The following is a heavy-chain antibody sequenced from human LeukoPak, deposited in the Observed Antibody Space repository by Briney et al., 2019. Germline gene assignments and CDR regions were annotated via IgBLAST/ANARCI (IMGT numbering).Heavy chain of an antibody. CDR3: ARDQVGPED. CDR2: IKQDGSGK. V-gene: IGHV3-7*01. D-gene: IGHD1-26*01. J-gene: IGHJ4*02. CDR1: GFTFSGFW. Sequence: GGSLRLSCAASGFTFSGFWMSWVRQAPGQGLEWVANIKQDGSGKYYVDSVKGRFTISRDNAKSSLYLQMNSLRAEDTAVYYCARDQVGPEDWGQGTLVTVSS.